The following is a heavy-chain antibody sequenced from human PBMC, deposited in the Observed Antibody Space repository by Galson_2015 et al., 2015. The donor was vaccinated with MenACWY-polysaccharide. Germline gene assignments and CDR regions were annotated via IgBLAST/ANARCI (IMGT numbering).Heavy chain of an antibody. CDR3: ARIAVAGSVDV. CDR1: GYTFNRHG. CDR2: ISTFNGNP. Sequence: SVKVSCKASGYTFNRHGISWVRQAPGQGLEWMGWISTFNGNPTYAQDFQGRVSMTTDTTTPTVYLELTSLRSDDTAVYYCARIAVAGSVDVWGQGTLVTVSS. V-gene: IGHV1-18*01. D-gene: IGHD6-19*01. J-gene: IGHJ4*02.